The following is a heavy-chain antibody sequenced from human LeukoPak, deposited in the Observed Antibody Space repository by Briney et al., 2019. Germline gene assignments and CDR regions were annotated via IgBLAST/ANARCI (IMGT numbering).Heavy chain of an antibody. Sequence: SVKVSCRASGGTFSSYAISWVRQAPGQGLEWMGGIIPIFGTANYAQKFQGRVTITTDESTSTAYMELSSLRSEDTAVYYCAAAVYYYDSSGYYGGFDYWGQGTLVTVSS. CDR3: AAAVYYYDSSGYYGGFDY. J-gene: IGHJ4*02. D-gene: IGHD3-22*01. V-gene: IGHV1-69*05. CDR2: IIPIFGTA. CDR1: GGTFSSYA.